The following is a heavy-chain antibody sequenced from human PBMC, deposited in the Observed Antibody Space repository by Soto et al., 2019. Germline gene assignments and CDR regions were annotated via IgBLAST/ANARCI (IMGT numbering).Heavy chain of an antibody. Sequence: QVQLVESGGGVVQPGRSLRLSCAASGFTFSSYAMHWVRQAPGKGLEWVAVISYDGSNKYYADSVKGRFTISRDNSKNTLYLQMNSLRAEDTAVYYCARDWQQLDYYYYGMDVWGQGTTVTVSS. CDR3: ARDWQQLDYYYYGMDV. CDR2: ISYDGSNK. J-gene: IGHJ6*02. V-gene: IGHV3-30-3*01. D-gene: IGHD6-13*01. CDR1: GFTFSSYA.